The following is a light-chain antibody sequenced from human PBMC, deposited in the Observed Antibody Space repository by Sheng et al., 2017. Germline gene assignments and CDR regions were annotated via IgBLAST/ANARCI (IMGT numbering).Light chain of an antibody. CDR2: GAS. V-gene: IGKV1-39*01. CDR3: QQSYSFPRT. J-gene: IGKJ3*01. Sequence: DIQMTQSPSSLSASVGDKVTITCRAGQTITTYLNWYQQKAGKVPELLVYGASNLKSGVPSRFSGSGSGTDFTLTITSLQPEDFSTYYCQQSYSFPRTFGPGTRVDIK. CDR1: QTITTY.